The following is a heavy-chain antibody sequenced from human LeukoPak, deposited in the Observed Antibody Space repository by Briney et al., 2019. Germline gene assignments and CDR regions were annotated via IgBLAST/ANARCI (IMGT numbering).Heavy chain of an antibody. CDR2: TYYRSKWNY. CDR3: AREYESKLSGKLLNSFDY. CDR1: GDSVSSNTAA. J-gene: IGHJ4*02. D-gene: IGHD3-10*01. Sequence: SQTLSLTCAISGDSVSSNTAAWNWIRQSPSRGLEWLGRTYYRSKWNYDYAVSVRSRIIINPDTSQNHLSLQLNSVTPEDTAVYYCAREYESKLSGKLLNSFDYWGQGALVTVSS. V-gene: IGHV6-1*01.